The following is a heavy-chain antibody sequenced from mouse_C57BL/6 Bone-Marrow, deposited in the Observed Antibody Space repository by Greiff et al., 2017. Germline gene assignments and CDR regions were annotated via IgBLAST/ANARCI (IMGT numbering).Heavy chain of an antibody. CDR1: GYAFSSSW. CDR3: AREDTTVVAIDY. J-gene: IGHJ2*01. Sequence: VQLQQPGPELVKPGASVKISCKASGYAFSSSWMNWVKQRPGKGLEWIGRIYPGDGDTNYNGKFKGKATLTADKSSSTAYMQLSRLTSEDSAVYFCAREDTTVVAIDYWGQGTTLTVSS. D-gene: IGHD1-1*01. CDR2: IYPGDGDT. V-gene: IGHV1-82*01.